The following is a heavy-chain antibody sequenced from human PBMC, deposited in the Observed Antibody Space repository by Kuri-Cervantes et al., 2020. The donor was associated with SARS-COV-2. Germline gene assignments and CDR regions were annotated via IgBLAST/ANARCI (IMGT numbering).Heavy chain of an antibody. CDR3: TRDSPYDFWSGYYSRGYYYYYMDV. Sequence: GALRLSCAASGFTFSSYWMSWVRQAPGKGLEWVGFIRSKAYGGTTEYAASVKGRFTISRDDSKSIAYLQMNSLKTEDTAVYYCTRDSPYDFWSGYYSRGYYYYYMDVWGKGTTVTVSS. J-gene: IGHJ6*03. D-gene: IGHD3-3*01. CDR2: IRSKAYGGTT. V-gene: IGHV3-49*04. CDR1: GFTFSSYW.